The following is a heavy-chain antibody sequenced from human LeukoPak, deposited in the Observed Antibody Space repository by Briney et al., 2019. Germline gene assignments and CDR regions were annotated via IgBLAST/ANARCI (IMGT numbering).Heavy chain of an antibody. V-gene: IGHV4-59*01. CDR3: ARGSGALYYGMDV. J-gene: IGHJ6*02. CDR2: INFSGST. Sequence: SETLSLTCTVPSGSIRSYYLSWIRQPPGEGLEWIGYINFSGSTNYNPSLKSRVTISADTSKEQFSLKLTSVTAADTAVYYCARGSGALYYGMDVWGQGTTVTVSS. D-gene: IGHD3-10*01. CDR1: SGSIRSYY.